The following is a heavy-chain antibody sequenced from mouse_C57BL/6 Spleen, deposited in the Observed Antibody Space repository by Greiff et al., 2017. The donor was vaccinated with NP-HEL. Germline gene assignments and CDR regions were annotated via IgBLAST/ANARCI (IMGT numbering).Heavy chain of an antibody. J-gene: IGHJ2*01. V-gene: IGHV3-6*01. CDR1: GYSITSGYY. CDR3: ARDRGGYPDY. Sequence: ESGPGLVKPSQSLSLTCSVTGYSITSGYYWNWIRQFPGNKLEWMGYISYDGSNNYNPSLKNRISITRDTSKNQFFLKLNSVTTEDTATYYCARDRGGYPDYWGQGTTLTVSS. D-gene: IGHD2-2*01. CDR2: ISYDGSN.